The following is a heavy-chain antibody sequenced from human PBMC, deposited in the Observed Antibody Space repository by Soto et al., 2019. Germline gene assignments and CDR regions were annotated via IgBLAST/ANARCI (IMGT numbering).Heavy chain of an antibody. Sequence: TSETLSLTCTVSGGSISSYYWSWIRQPPGKGLEWIGYIYYSGSTNYNPSLKSRVTISVDASKNQFSLKLSSVTAADTAVYYCARANHCSGGSCEIDYWGQGTLVTVSS. CDR2: IYYSGST. V-gene: IGHV4-59*01. CDR3: ARANHCSGGSCEIDY. CDR1: GGSISSYY. J-gene: IGHJ4*02. D-gene: IGHD2-15*01.